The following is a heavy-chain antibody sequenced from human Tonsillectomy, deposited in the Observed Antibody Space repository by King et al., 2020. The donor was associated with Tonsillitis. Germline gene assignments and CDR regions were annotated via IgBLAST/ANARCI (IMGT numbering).Heavy chain of an antibody. V-gene: IGHV1-8*01. CDR1: GYTFTSYD. J-gene: IGHJ4*02. Sequence: QLVQSGAEVKKPGASVKVSCQASGYTFTSYDINWVRQATGQGLEWMGWMNPNSGNIGYAQKFQGRVTMTRNTSISTAYMELSSLRSEDTAVYYCARGSPSRYCSGGSCPYFDYWGQGTLVTVSS. D-gene: IGHD2-15*01. CDR2: MNPNSGNI. CDR3: ARGSPSRYCSGGSCPYFDY.